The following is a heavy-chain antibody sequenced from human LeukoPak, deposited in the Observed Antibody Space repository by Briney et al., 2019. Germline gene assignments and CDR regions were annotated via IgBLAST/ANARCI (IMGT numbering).Heavy chain of an antibody. V-gene: IGHV1-69*02. D-gene: IGHD6-19*01. CDR1: GGTFSSYT. Sequence: GASVKVSCKASGGTFSSYTISWVRQAPGQGLEWMGRIIPILGIANYAQKFQGRVTITADKSTSTAYMELSSLRSEDTAVYYCATLAEAGTGELDYWGQGTLVTVSS. CDR2: IIPILGIA. J-gene: IGHJ4*02. CDR3: ATLAEAGTGELDY.